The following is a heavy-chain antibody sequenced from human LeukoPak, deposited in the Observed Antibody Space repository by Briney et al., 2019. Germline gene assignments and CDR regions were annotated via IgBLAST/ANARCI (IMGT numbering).Heavy chain of an antibody. CDR3: ARDRLAVAAFDY. Sequence: PSGTLSLTCTVSGGSIGRSSYYWGWIRQPPGKGLEWIGYIYYSGSTNYNPSLKSRVTISVDTSKNQFSLKLSSVTAADTAVYYCARDRLAVAAFDYWGQGTLVTVSS. V-gene: IGHV4-61*01. CDR2: IYYSGST. CDR1: GGSIGRSSYY. J-gene: IGHJ4*02. D-gene: IGHD6-19*01.